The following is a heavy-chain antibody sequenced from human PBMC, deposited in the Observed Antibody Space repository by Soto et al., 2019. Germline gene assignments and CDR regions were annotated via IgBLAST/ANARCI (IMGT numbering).Heavy chain of an antibody. CDR3: AREVPGYRLFDS. Sequence: QVQLQESGPGLVKPSETLSLTCTVSGGSISGYYWSWIRQPPGKGLEWIGYIYYTGSTNYNPSLKSRVTISVDTSKNQFSLKLSSVTAADTAVYYCAREVPGYRLFDSWGQGTLVTVSS. D-gene: IGHD3-10*01. V-gene: IGHV4-59*01. CDR2: IYYTGST. J-gene: IGHJ4*02. CDR1: GGSISGYY.